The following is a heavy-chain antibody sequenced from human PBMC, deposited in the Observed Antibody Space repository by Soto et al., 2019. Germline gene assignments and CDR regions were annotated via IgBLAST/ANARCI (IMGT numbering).Heavy chain of an antibody. V-gene: IGHV1-69*13. CDR3: ATFPLEGSYYFDY. CDR2: IIPIFDTA. D-gene: IGHD1-26*01. CDR1: GGTFSSYA. J-gene: IGHJ4*02. Sequence: ASVKVSCKASGGTFSSYAISWVRQAPGQGLEWMGGIIPIFDTANYAQKFQGRVTITADESTSTAYMELSSLRSEDTAVYYCATFPLEGSYYFDYWGQGTLVTVSS.